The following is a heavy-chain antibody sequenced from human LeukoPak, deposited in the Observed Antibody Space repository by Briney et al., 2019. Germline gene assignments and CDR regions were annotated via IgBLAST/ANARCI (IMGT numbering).Heavy chain of an antibody. D-gene: IGHD6-19*01. J-gene: IGHJ6*03. CDR3: ARDRVSGIAVAGTFYYYYYMDV. V-gene: IGHV4-38-2*02. CDR1: GYSISSGYY. Sequence: SETLSLTCTVSGYSISSGYYWGWIRQPPGKGLEWIGSIYHSGSTYYNPSLKSRVTISVDTSKNQFSLKLSSVTAADTAVYYCARDRVSGIAVAGTFYYYYYMDVWGKGTTVTISS. CDR2: IYHSGST.